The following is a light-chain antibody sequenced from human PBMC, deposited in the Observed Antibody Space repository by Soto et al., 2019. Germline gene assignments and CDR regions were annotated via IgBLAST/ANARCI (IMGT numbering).Light chain of an antibody. CDR1: QNILYTATDKNY. Sequence: DIVMSQSPDSLALSLGERATIKCKSSQNILYTATDKNYLAWYQFKPGRPPKLLIYWATSRQSGVPGRFSGSGSGTDFTLTINGLQAEDVAVYYCQQYFGTPCTVGGGTKLEIK. J-gene: IGKJ4*01. V-gene: IGKV4-1*01. CDR3: QQYFGTPCT. CDR2: WAT.